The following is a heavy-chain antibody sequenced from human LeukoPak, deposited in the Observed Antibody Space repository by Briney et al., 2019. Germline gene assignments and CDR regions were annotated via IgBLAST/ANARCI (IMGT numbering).Heavy chain of an antibody. CDR3: ARDTSGGPYFDY. D-gene: IGHD4-23*01. V-gene: IGHV1-18*01. J-gene: IGHJ4*02. Sequence: GASVEVSFKASGYNFSSYCISWGRQAPGQGLYWVGWISAYNRDTNYAQKVQGRVTLTTDTSTTTAYMELRSLRSDDTAVYYCARDTSGGPYFDYWGQGTLVTVAS. CDR1: GYNFSSYC. CDR2: ISAYNRDT.